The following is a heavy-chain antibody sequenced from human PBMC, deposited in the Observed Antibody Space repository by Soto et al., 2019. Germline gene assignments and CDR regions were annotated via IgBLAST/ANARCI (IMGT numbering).Heavy chain of an antibody. Sequence: SLRLSCAASGFTFSGYGMHWVRQAPGKGLEWVAVISYDGSNKYYADSVKGRFTISRDNSKNTLYLQMNSLRAEDTAVYYCATEFTTVTPFDYWGQGTLVTVSS. D-gene: IGHD4-17*01. CDR2: ISYDGSNK. V-gene: IGHV3-30*03. CDR1: GFTFSGYG. J-gene: IGHJ4*02. CDR3: ATEFTTVTPFDY.